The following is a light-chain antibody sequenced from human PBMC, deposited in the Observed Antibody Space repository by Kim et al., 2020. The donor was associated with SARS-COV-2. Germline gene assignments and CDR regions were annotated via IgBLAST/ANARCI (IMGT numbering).Light chain of an antibody. J-gene: IGKJ1*01. CDR1: QPITTTY. V-gene: IGKV3-20*01. CDR3: QHWT. Sequence: PGKRATLSCRANQPITTTYFAGYQQRPGQSPRLLMYGTSNRVAGIPDRFSGSGSGTEFTLSISGLEPEDYAVYFCQHWTFGQGTKVDIK. CDR2: GTS.